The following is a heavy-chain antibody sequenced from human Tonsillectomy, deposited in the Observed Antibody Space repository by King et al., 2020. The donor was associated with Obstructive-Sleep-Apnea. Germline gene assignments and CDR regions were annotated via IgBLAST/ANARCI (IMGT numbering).Heavy chain of an antibody. D-gene: IGHD5-24*01. CDR2: INWNSGSI. CDR3: VKDRERWLQMCFDY. J-gene: IGHJ4*02. V-gene: IGHV3-9*01. CDR1: GFTFDDYA. Sequence: VQLVESGGDLVQPGRSLRLSCAASGFTFDDYAMHWVRQAPGKGLEWVSIINWNSGSIAYADSVKGRFTISRDNAKNSLYLQMNSLRAEDTALYYCVKDRERWLQMCFDYWGQGTLVTVSS.